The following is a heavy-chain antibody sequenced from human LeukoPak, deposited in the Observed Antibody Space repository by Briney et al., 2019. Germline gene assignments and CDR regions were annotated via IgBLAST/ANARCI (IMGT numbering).Heavy chain of an antibody. V-gene: IGHV4-38-2*01. Sequence: SETLSLTCAVSGYSISSDYYWCWLRPPPGKVLEWIGSIYHSGSTYYNPSVKSRVTISGDTSKNQFSLKLTSVTAADTAVYYCASEKSYSDYRNKFDYWGQGTLVTVSS. CDR2: IYHSGST. CDR1: GYSISSDYY. J-gene: IGHJ4*02. CDR3: ASEKSYSDYRNKFDY. D-gene: IGHD4-11*01.